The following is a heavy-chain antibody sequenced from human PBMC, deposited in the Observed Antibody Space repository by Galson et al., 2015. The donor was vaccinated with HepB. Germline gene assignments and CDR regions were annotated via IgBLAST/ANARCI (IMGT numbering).Heavy chain of an antibody. CDR2: ISSSSSYT. CDR1: GFTFSDYY. CDR3: ARDEIGQSPGSDY. J-gene: IGHJ4*02. D-gene: IGHD1-26*01. V-gene: IGHV3-11*06. Sequence: SLRLSCAASGFTFSDYYMSWIRQAPGKGLEWVSYISSSSSYTNYADSVKGRFTISRDNAKNSLYLQMNSLRAEDTAVYYCARDEIGQSPGSDYWGQGTLVTVSS.